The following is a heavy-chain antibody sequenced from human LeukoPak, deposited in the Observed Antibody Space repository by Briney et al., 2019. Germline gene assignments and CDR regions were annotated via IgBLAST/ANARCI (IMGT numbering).Heavy chain of an antibody. D-gene: IGHD3-22*01. J-gene: IGHJ5*02. V-gene: IGHV4-31*03. CDR2: IYYSGST. CDR1: GGSISSGGYY. Sequence: SQTLSLTCTVSGGSISSGGYYWSWIRQHPGKGLEWIGYIYYSGSTYYNPSLKSRVTISVDTSKNQFSLKLSSVTAADTAVYYCARGPGRGYDNWFDPWGQGTLVTVSS. CDR3: ARGPGRGYDNWFDP.